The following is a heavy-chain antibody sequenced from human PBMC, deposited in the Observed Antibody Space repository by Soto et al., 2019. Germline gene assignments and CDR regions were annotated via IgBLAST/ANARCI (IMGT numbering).Heavy chain of an antibody. D-gene: IGHD6-19*01. CDR1: GYTFTGYY. Sequence: ASVKVSCKASGYTFTGYYMHWVRQAPGQGLEWMGWINPYSGDTKYAQKFQGWVAMTRDTSISTAYMELTRLRSDDTAVYYCARDKGIGVRYYGMDVWGQGTTVTVSS. CDR3: ARDKGIGVRYYGMDV. V-gene: IGHV1-2*04. J-gene: IGHJ6*02. CDR2: INPYSGDT.